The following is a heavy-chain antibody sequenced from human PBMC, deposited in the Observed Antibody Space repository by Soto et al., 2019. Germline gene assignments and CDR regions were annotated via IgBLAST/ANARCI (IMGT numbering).Heavy chain of an antibody. CDR2: IYYSGST. CDR1: GGSISRGGYY. D-gene: IGHD2-15*01. V-gene: IGHV4-31*03. CDR3: ARSHCTGGSCYSGAFDI. J-gene: IGHJ3*02. Sequence: ASETLSLTCTVSGGSISRGGYYWSWIRQHPGKGLEWIGYIYYSGSTYFNPSLKSRVTISVDTAKSTFSLKLSSVTAADTAVYYCARSHCTGGSCYSGAFDIWGQGTMVTVSS.